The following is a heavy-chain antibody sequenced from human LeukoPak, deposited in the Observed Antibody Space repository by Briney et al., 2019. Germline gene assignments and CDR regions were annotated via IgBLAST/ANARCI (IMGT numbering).Heavy chain of an antibody. V-gene: IGHV1-2*02. CDR1: GYTFTGYY. CDR2: INPNSGGT. J-gene: IGHJ4*02. D-gene: IGHD3-10*01. Sequence: GASVKVSCKASGYTFTGYYMHWVRLAPGQGLEWMGWINPNSGGTNYAQKFQGRVTMTRDTSISTAYMELSRLRSDDTAVYYCARDSGERGSGSYLIAYWGQGTLVTVSS. CDR3: ARDSGERGSGSYLIAY.